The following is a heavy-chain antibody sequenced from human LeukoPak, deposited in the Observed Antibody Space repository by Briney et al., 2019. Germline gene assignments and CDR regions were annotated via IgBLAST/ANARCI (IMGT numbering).Heavy chain of an antibody. CDR3: ARDRETGADSSGYYYVPLYKGENAFDI. D-gene: IGHD3-22*01. V-gene: IGHV4-39*07. CDR2: MSYSGHT. J-gene: IGHJ3*02. CDR1: GDYIGRINYY. Sequence: PSETLSLTCTISGDYIGRINYYWGWIRQPPGKGLEWIVSMSYSGHTYYNPSLKSRVTTSIDTSKNQLSLNLKSVTAADTAVYYCARDRETGADSSGYYYVPLYKGENAFDIWGQGTMVTVSS.